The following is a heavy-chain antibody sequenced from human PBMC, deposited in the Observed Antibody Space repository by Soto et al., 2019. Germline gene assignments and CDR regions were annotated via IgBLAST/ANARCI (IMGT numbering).Heavy chain of an antibody. Sequence: QEQVVQSVPAMKEPGSSVKVSCRASGIMSSGYGFSWVRQAPGQGLEWVGMINPILDSTPYAQNLQGRVSLSVDKSRDTADLEVTSLRLEDTAIYFCATMKRARLDSWGRGTVVTVSS. CDR3: ATMKRARLDS. CDR1: GIMSSGYG. J-gene: IGHJ4*02. V-gene: IGHV1-69*09. D-gene: IGHD6-25*01. CDR2: INPILDST.